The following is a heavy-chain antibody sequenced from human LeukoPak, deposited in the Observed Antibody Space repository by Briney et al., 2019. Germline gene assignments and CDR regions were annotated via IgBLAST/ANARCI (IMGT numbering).Heavy chain of an antibody. J-gene: IGHJ6*02. D-gene: IGHD3-3*01. CDR3: AKTLGRTIFGEYYYGMDV. Sequence: GGSLRLSCAASGFTFSSYAMSWVRQAPGKGLEWVSAISGSGGSTYYADSVKGRFTISRDNSKNTLYLQMNSLRAEDTAVHYCAKTLGRTIFGEYYYGMDVWGQGTTVTVSS. V-gene: IGHV3-23*01. CDR1: GFTFSSYA. CDR2: ISGSGGST.